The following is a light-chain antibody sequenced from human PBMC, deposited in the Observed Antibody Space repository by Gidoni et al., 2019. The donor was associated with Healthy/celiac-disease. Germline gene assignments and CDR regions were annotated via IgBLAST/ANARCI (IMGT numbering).Light chain of an antibody. CDR3: QVWDSSSDRLV. Sequence: SYVLTQPPSVSVAPGKTARITCGGNNIGSKSVHWYQQKPGHAPVLVIYYDSDRPSGIPERFSGSNSGNTATLTISRVEAGDEADYYCQVWDSSSDRLVFGGGTKLTVL. V-gene: IGLV3-21*04. J-gene: IGLJ2*01. CDR1: NIGSKS. CDR2: YDS.